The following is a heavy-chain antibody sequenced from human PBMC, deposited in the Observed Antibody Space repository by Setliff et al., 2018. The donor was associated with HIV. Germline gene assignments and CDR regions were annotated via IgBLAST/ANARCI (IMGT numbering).Heavy chain of an antibody. V-gene: IGHV3-23*01. Sequence: HPGGSLRLSCAASGFAFSTYAMSWVRQAPGKGLEWVSIVSGSAFSTYYADSVKGRFTISRDNSKNTLYLQMDSLRAEDTAIYYCTKVGPTYNYDSSGYYRWGGFDIWGQGTMVTVSS. CDR3: TKVGPTYNYDSSGYYRWGGFDI. J-gene: IGHJ3*02. CDR1: GFAFSTYA. CDR2: VSGSAFST. D-gene: IGHD3-22*01.